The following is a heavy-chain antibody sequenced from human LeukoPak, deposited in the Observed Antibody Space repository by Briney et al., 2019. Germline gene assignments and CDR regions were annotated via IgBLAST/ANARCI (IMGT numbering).Heavy chain of an antibody. Sequence: SETLSLTCTVSGGFISGSGHYWTWTRQHPGGGLEWLGFIHPGGTIYYNPSLSGRLTISADTSNNQMFLKLSSVTAADTAVYYCSTGGGTAKGGDSWGQGTLVTVSS. V-gene: IGHV4-31*03. CDR2: IHPGGTI. J-gene: IGHJ4*02. CDR3: STGGGTAKGGDS. D-gene: IGHD5-18*01. CDR1: GGFISGSGHY.